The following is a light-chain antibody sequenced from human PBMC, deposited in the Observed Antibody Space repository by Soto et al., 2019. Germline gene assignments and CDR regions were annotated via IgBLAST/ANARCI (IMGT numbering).Light chain of an antibody. CDR2: SNS. CDR3: AAWDDSLNGRAV. CDR1: DSNIGSNT. J-gene: IGLJ3*02. Sequence: QSVLTQPPSASGTPGQRVTISCSGSDSNIGSNTVNWYQQVPGTAPKLLIYSNSQRPSGVPDRFSGSKSGTSASLAISGLQSEDEADYYCAAWDDSLNGRAVFGGGTKRTVL. V-gene: IGLV1-44*01.